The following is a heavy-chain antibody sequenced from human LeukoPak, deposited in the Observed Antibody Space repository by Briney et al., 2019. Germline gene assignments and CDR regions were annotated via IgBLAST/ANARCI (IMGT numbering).Heavy chain of an antibody. Sequence: GGSLRLSCAASGFTFSSYAMSWVRQAPGKGLEWVSAISGSGGSAYYADSVKGRFTISRDNSKNTLYLQMNSLRAEDTAVYYCAKVYFFDYDILTGPLDYWGQGTLVTVSS. J-gene: IGHJ4*02. D-gene: IGHD3-9*01. CDR2: ISGSGGSA. CDR1: GFTFSSYA. CDR3: AKVYFFDYDILTGPLDY. V-gene: IGHV3-23*01.